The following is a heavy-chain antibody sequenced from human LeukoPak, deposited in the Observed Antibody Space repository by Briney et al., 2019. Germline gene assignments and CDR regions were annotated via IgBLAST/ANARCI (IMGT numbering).Heavy chain of an antibody. D-gene: IGHD3-22*01. CDR1: GGSFSGYY. Sequence: SETLSLTCAVYGGSFSGYYWSWIRQPPGKGLEWIGEINHSGSTNYNPSLKSRVTISVDTSKNQFSLKLSSVTAADTAVYYCAGGEGYYDSSGYSDYWGQGTLVTVSS. CDR2: INHSGST. J-gene: IGHJ4*02. CDR3: AGGEGYYDSSGYSDY. V-gene: IGHV4-34*01.